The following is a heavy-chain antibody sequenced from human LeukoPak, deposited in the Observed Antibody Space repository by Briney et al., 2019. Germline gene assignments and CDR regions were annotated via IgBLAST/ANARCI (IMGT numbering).Heavy chain of an antibody. D-gene: IGHD3-9*01. CDR3: AKDEGELRDFCWLLTPASYFDY. CDR2: ISAYNGNT. Sequence: ASGRLSYTASGYTVSSFGISWVRQAPGPGLEWMGWISAYNGNTNYAQKLQGRATMTTDTSTSTAYLELRSLRSDDTAVYYCAKDEGELRDFCWLLTPASYFDYWGQGTLVTVSS. CDR1: GYTVSSFG. V-gene: IGHV1-18*01. J-gene: IGHJ4*02.